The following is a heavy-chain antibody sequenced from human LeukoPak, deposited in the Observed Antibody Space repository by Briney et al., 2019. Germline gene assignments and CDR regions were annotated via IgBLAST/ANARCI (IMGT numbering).Heavy chain of an antibody. CDR3: ARLLKRGVAFDL. J-gene: IGHJ3*01. CDR2: IYSGGDT. D-gene: IGHD3-9*01. Sequence: GGSLRLSCTVYEFNVASIHMSWVRQAPGKGLDWVSLIYSGGDTFYSDSVKGRFIFSRDTSKNTLSLHMNSLSAEDSGLYYCARLLKRGVAFDLWGQGTLVTVSS. V-gene: IGHV3-66*04. CDR1: EFNVASIH.